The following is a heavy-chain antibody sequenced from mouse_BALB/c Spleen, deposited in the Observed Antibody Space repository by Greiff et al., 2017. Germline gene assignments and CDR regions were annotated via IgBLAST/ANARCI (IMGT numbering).Heavy chain of an antibody. D-gene: IGHD2-1*01. V-gene: IGHV14-3*02. CDR1: GFNFKDTY. Sequence: VQLQQSGAELVKPGASVKLSCTASGFNFKDTYMHWVKQRPEQGLEWIGRIDPANGNTKYDPKFQGKATITADTSSNTAYLQLSSLTSEDTAVYYCDRRGNYRYWYIDVWGAGTTVTVSS. CDR2: IDPANGNT. CDR3: DRRGNYRYWYIDV. J-gene: IGHJ1*01.